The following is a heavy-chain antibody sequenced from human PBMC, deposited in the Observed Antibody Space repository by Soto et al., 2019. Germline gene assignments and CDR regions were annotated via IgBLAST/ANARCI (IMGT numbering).Heavy chain of an antibody. CDR2: IYWDDDK. CDR3: EHSLPEVFLGWFDT. J-gene: IGHJ5*02. D-gene: IGHD3-16*01. CDR1: GFSLSTSGVG. Sequence: SVPTLVNPTQTLTLTCTFSGFSLSTSGVGVGWIRQPPGKALEWLALIYWDDDKRYSPSLKSRLTITKDTSKNQVVLTMTNMDPVERATYYCEHSLPEVFLGWFDTWGQRTLVTVSS. V-gene: IGHV2-5*02.